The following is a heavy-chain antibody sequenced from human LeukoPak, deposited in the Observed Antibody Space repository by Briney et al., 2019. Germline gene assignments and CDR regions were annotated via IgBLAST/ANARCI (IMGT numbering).Heavy chain of an antibody. Sequence: GGSLRLSCAASGFNFNSHAMNWVRQVPGKGLQWVSTIDASGVNTYYGNSVEGRFTISRDNSKNTLYLQMNSLRAEDTAVYYCAKDQGGYTYGSFDYWGQGTLVTVSS. V-gene: IGHV3-23*01. J-gene: IGHJ4*02. CDR3: AKDQGGYTYGSFDY. D-gene: IGHD5-18*01. CDR1: GFNFNSHA. CDR2: IDASGVNT.